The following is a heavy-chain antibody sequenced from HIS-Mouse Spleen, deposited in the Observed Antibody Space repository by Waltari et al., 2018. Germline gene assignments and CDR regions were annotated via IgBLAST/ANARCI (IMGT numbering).Heavy chain of an antibody. Sequence: QLQLQESGPGLVKPSETLSLTCTVSGGSISSSIYYWGWIRQPPGKGLEWIGSIYYSGSTYYNPSRKSRVTISVDTSKNQFSLKLSSVTAADTAVYYCAREIPYSSSWYDWYFDLWGRGTLVTFSS. CDR3: AREIPYSSSWYDWYFDL. CDR2: IYYSGST. D-gene: IGHD6-13*01. V-gene: IGHV4-39*07. J-gene: IGHJ2*01. CDR1: GGSISSSIYY.